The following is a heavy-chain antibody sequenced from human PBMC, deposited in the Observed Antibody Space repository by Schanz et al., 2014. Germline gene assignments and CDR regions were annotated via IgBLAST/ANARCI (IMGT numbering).Heavy chain of an antibody. Sequence: EVQLLESGGGLVQPGGSLRLSCAASGFTFSSYAMSWVRQAPGKGLEWVSAISGGGSTTYYADSVKGRFTISRDNSKNPLYLQMNSLRAEDTAVYYCAKGRFGELSAFDIWGQGTMVTVSS. J-gene: IGHJ3*02. CDR2: ISGGGSTT. CDR3: AKGRFGELSAFDI. V-gene: IGHV3-23*01. CDR1: GFTFSSYA. D-gene: IGHD3-10*01.